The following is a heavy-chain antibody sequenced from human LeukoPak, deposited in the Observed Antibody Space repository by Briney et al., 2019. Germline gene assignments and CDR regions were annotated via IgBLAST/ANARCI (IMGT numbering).Heavy chain of an antibody. CDR1: GFTFSSYD. J-gene: IGHJ5*02. D-gene: IGHD3-22*01. CDR2: IWYDGSNK. V-gene: IGHV3-33*01. CDR3: ARDNYYDSSGYKNWLDP. Sequence: GGSLRLSCAASGFTFSSYDMHWVRQAPGKGLEWVAVIWYDGSNKYYADSVKGRFTISRDNSKNTLYLQMNSLRAEDTAVYYCARDNYYDSSGYKNWLDPWGQGTLVTVSS.